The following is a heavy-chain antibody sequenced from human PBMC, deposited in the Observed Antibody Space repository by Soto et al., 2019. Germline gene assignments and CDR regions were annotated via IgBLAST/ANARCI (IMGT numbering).Heavy chain of an antibody. D-gene: IGHD3-3*01. V-gene: IGHV1-18*01. Sequence: ASVKVSCKASGYTFSSYGISWVRQAPGQGLEWMGWISPYNGDTKYAQKVQGRVTMTTDTSTSTTYMEVRSLRFDDTDVYYCARDRITIFDREDMEVSGQRTTVTVCS. CDR1: GYTFSSYG. J-gene: IGHJ6*02. CDR3: ARDRITIFDREDMEV. CDR2: ISPYNGDT.